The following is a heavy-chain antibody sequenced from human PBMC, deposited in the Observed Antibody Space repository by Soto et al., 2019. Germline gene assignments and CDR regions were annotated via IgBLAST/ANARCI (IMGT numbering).Heavy chain of an antibody. CDR2: IKSKTDGGTT. CDR3: TTAGYDFWSGYLTGGMDV. CDR1: GFTFSNAW. D-gene: IGHD3-3*01. V-gene: IGHV3-15*07. J-gene: IGHJ6*02. Sequence: PGGSLRLSCAASGFTFSNAWMNWVRQAPGKGLEWVGRIKSKTDGGTTDYAAPVKGRFTISRDDSKNTLYLQMNSLKTEDTAVYYFTTAGYDFWSGYLTGGMDVWGQGTTVTVSS.